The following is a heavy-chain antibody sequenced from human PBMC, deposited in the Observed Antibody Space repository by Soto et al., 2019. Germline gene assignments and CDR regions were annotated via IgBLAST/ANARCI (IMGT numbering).Heavy chain of an antibody. CDR3: AKHDFWTLYNTGLDS. D-gene: IGHD3-3*01. CDR2: ISGSGGDT. CDR1: GFTFTSYA. J-gene: IGHJ4*02. Sequence: PGGSPRLSCSASGFTFTSYAMSWVRQAPGKGLEWVSGISGSGGDTKSADSVKGRFTISRDNFKNMLYLQMNSLRAEDTAVYYCAKHDFWTLYNTGLDSWGQGTLVTVPQ. V-gene: IGHV3-23*01.